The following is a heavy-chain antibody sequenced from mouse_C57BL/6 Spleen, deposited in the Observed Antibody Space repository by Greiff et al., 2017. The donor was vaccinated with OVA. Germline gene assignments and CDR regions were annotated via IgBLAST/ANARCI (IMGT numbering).Heavy chain of an antibody. Sequence: EVQLQQSGAELVKPGASVKLSCTASGFNIKDYYMHWVKQRTEQGLEWIGRIDPEDGETIYAPKFQGKATITADTSSNTAYLQLSSLTSEDTAVYYCARPHGYYAFAYWGQGTLVTVSA. D-gene: IGHD2-3*01. CDR2: IDPEDGET. V-gene: IGHV14-2*01. J-gene: IGHJ3*01. CDR3: ARPHGYYAFAY. CDR1: GFNIKDYY.